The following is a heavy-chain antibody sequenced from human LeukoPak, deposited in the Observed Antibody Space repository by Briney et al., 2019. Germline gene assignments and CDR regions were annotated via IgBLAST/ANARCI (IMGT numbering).Heavy chain of an antibody. CDR1: GVAFSNSI. Sequence: GGSLRLSCVASGVAFSNSIMHWVRQAPGKGLEWVSAISSSSSYIYYADSVKGRFTISRDNAKNSLYLQMNSLRAEDTAVYYCARDLSRITIFGVARGYFDYWGQGTLVTVSS. V-gene: IGHV3-21*01. CDR2: ISSSSSYI. J-gene: IGHJ4*02. D-gene: IGHD3-3*01. CDR3: ARDLSRITIFGVARGYFDY.